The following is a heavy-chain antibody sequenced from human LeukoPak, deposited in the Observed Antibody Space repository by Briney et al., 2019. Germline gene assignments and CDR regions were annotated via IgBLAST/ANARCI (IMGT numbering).Heavy chain of an antibody. D-gene: IGHD4-17*01. J-gene: IGHJ4*02. CDR3: AKDLNGDSGY. CDR1: GSTFSSYG. V-gene: IGHV3-30*18. Sequence: GGFLRLSWAASGSTFSSYGMHWVRQAPGKGLEWVAVISYDGSNKYYADSVKGRFTISRDNAKNSLYLQMNSLRAEDTALYYCAKDLNGDSGYWGQGTLVTVSS. CDR2: ISYDGSNK.